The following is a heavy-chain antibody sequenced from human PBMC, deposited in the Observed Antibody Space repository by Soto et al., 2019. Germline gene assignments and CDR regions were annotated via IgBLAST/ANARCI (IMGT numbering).Heavy chain of an antibody. J-gene: IGHJ5*02. Sequence: QITLKESGPTLVTPTQTLTLTCTFSGFSLSTSGGGVGWIRQPPGKALEWLALIYWDDDKRYSPSLKNRLTITKDTSNDQVVLTMTNMDPVDTATYYCAHSRGGGNSAWFDPWGQGTLVTVSS. V-gene: IGHV2-5*02. D-gene: IGHD2-21*02. CDR2: IYWDDDK. CDR3: AHSRGGGNSAWFDP. CDR1: GFSLSTSGGG.